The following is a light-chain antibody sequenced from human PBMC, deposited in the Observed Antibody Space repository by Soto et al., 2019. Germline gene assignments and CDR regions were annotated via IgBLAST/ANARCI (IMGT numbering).Light chain of an antibody. CDR2: EVS. J-gene: IGLJ2*01. V-gene: IGLV2-14*01. CDR1: SSDVGYYNY. Sequence: QSALTQPASVSGSPGQSITISCTGTSSDVGYYNYVSWYQQHPGKAPKLMIYEVSNRPSGVSNRFSGSKSGNTASLTISGLQAEDGADYYCSSYTSSTTPAVFGGGTKLTVL. CDR3: SSYTSSTTPAV.